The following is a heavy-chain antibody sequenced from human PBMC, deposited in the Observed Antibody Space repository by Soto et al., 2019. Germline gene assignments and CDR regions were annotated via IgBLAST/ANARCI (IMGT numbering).Heavy chain of an antibody. CDR1: GGTFSSYA. J-gene: IGHJ4*02. D-gene: IGHD3-10*01. CDR2: IIPIFGTA. CDR3: ARTGRFGELYHQAFDY. Sequence: SVKVSCKASGGTFSSYAISWVRQAPGQGLEWMGGIIPIFGTANYAQKFQGRVTITADESTSTAYMELSSLRSEDTAVYYCARTGRFGELYHQAFDYWGQGTLVTVSS. V-gene: IGHV1-69*13.